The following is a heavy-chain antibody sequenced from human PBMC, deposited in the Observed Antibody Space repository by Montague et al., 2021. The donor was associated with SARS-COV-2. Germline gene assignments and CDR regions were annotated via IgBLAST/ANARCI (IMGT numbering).Heavy chain of an antibody. Sequence: SETLSLTCAVSGDSISSSYWWNWVRQSPGKGLEWIGEIFHSGTTNYNPFLKSRITISVDKSRNQFSLRLSSVTAADTAIYYCASWSESDSWYQASLDYWGQGTLITVSS. J-gene: IGHJ4*02. CDR2: IFHSGTT. V-gene: IGHV4-4*02. CDR3: ASWSESDSWYQASLDY. CDR1: GDSISSSYW. D-gene: IGHD6-13*01.